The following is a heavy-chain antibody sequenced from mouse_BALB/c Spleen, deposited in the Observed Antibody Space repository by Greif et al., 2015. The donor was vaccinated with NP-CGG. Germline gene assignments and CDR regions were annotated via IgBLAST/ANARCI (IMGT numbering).Heavy chain of an antibody. D-gene: IGHD2-4*01. V-gene: IGHV14-3*02. J-gene: IGHJ3*01. CDR3: ARSAYYDYLTWFAY. Sequence: EVQLQQSGAELVKPGASVKLSCTASGFNIKDTYMHWVKQRPEQGLEWIGRIDPANGNTKYDPKFQGKATITADTSSNTAYLQLSSLTSEDTAVYYCARSAYYDYLTWFAYWGQGTLVTVSA. CDR1: GFNIKDTY. CDR2: IDPANGNT.